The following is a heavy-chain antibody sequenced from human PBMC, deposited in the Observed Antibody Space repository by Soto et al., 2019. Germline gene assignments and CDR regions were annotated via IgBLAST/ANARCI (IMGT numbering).Heavy chain of an antibody. CDR3: ARGRDDFWSGLGDWFDP. D-gene: IGHD3-3*01. J-gene: IGHJ5*02. V-gene: IGHV3-48*03. CDR2: ISSSGSTI. CDR1: GFTFSSYE. Sequence: EVQLVESGGGLVQPGGSLRHSCAASGFTFSSYEMNWVRQAPGKGLEWVSYISSSGSTIYYADSVKGRFTISRDNAKNSLYLQMNSVRAEDTAVYYCARGRDDFWSGLGDWFDPWGQGTLVTVSS.